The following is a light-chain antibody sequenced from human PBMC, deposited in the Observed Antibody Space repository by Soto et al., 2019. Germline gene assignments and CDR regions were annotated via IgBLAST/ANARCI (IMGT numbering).Light chain of an antibody. CDR2: DAS. V-gene: IGKV1-33*01. CDR3: QQYGDLLLT. Sequence: DLQMTQSPSSLSASVGDRVTITCQASQDISNYLNWYQQKPGKAPKLLIYDASHLETGVPSRFSGSGSGTDFTFTISSLQPEDVATYFCQQYGDLLLTFGGGTKVEIK. J-gene: IGKJ4*01. CDR1: QDISNY.